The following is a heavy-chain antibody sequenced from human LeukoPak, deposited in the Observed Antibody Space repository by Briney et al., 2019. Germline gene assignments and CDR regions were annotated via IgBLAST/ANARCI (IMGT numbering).Heavy chain of an antibody. CDR3: ARGAAVAGTVQAY. CDR2: IYYSGST. Sequence: PSETLSLTCTISGGSISSSSYYWGWIRQPPGKRLEWIGSIYYSGSTYYNPSLKSRVTISVDTSKNQFSLKLSSATAADTAVYYCARGAAVAGTVQAYWGQGTLVTVSS. D-gene: IGHD6-19*01. CDR1: GGSISSSSYY. V-gene: IGHV4-39*07. J-gene: IGHJ4*02.